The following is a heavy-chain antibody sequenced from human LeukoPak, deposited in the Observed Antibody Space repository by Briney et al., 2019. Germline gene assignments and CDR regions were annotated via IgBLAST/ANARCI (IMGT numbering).Heavy chain of an antibody. CDR3: AKDGNYMDV. CDR1: GFTFSTYS. J-gene: IGHJ6*03. Sequence: EGSLRLSCAASGFTFSTYSMNWVRQAPGKGLEWVSTISSSTYIYYADSVKGRFTISRDNAKDSLYLQMSSLRAEDTAVYYCAKDGNYMDVWGKGTSVTVSS. V-gene: IGHV3-21*01. CDR2: ISSSTYI. D-gene: IGHD4-23*01.